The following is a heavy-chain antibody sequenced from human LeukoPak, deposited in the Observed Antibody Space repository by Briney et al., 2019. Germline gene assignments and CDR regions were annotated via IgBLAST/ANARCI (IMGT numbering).Heavy chain of an antibody. V-gene: IGHV3-7*01. Sequence: GGPLRLSCAASEFSFTKYWMTWVRQAPWKGLEWVANIKQDGSETYYVDSVKGRFTISRDNAKNSLNLQMNSLRAEDTAVYYCARLLLWFGELKGYYFYYMDVWGNGTTVTVSS. CDR2: IKQDGSET. J-gene: IGHJ6*03. CDR1: EFSFTKYW. CDR3: ARLLLWFGELKGYYFYYMDV. D-gene: IGHD3-10*01.